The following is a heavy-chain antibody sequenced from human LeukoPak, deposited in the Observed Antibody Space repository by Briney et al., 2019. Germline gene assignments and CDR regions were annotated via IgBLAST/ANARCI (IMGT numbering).Heavy chain of an antibody. J-gene: IGHJ6*03. CDR1: GGSFSGYY. CDR3: ARGRYSGYDYYYYYYMDV. CDR2: INHSGST. D-gene: IGHD5-12*01. Sequence: PSETLSLICAVYGGSFSGYYWSWIRQPPGKGLEWIGEINHSGSTNYNPSLKSRVTISVDTSKNQFSLKLSSVTATDTAVYYCARGRYSGYDYYYYYYMDVWGKGTTVTVSS. V-gene: IGHV4-34*01.